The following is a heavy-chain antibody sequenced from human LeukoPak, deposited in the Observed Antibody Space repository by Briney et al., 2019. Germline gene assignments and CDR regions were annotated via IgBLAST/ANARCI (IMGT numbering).Heavy chain of an antibody. J-gene: IGHJ4*02. CDR2: IYYSGST. CDR1: GGSISSYY. D-gene: IGHD1-26*01. V-gene: IGHV4-59*01. Sequence: PSETLSLTCTVSGGSISSYYWSWIRQPPGKGLEWIGYIYYSGSTNYNPSLKSRVTISVDTSKNQFSLKLSSVTAADTAVYYCARAPPGIVGASRGFDYWGQGTLVTVSS. CDR3: ARAPPGIVGASRGFDY.